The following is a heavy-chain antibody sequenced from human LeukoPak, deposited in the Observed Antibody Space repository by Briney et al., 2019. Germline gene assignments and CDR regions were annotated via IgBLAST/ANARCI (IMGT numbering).Heavy chain of an antibody. D-gene: IGHD4-17*01. V-gene: IGHV4-59*12. CDR1: GGPISSYY. CDR3: TRDTGTTGEVKFDP. J-gene: IGHJ5*02. CDR2: IYYSGST. Sequence: PSETLSLTCTVSGGPISSYYWSWIRQPPGKGMEWIGYIYYSGSTNYNPSLKSRVTISVDTSKNQFSLTLMSMTAAATAAYYCTRDTGTTGEVKFDPWGQGTLVTVSS.